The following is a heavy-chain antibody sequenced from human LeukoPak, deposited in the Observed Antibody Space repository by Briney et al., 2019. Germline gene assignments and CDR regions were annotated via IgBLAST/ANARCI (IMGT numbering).Heavy chain of an antibody. CDR2: INHSGST. CDR3: ARGITMVRGVENWFDP. V-gene: IGHV4-34*01. J-gene: IGHJ5*02. CDR1: GGSFSGYY. Sequence: PSETLSLTCAVYGGSFSGYYWSWLRQPPGKGLEWIGEINHSGSTNYNPSLKSRVTISVDTSKNQFSLKLSSVTAADTAVYYCARGITMVRGVENWFDPWGQGTLVTVSS. D-gene: IGHD3-10*01.